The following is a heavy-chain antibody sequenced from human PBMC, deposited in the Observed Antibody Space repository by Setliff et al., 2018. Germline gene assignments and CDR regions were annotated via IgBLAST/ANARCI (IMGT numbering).Heavy chain of an antibody. V-gene: IGHV4-34*01. J-gene: IGHJ3*02. CDR1: GGSFSGYS. Sequence: SETLSLTCAVYGGSFSGYSWTWIRQPPGKGLEWIGSIYHSGSSYYNPSLRSRVTISVDTSKNQFSLILRSVTAADTAVYYCARGRMRGSCSGPSCTYDPFDIWGQGTPVTVSS. CDR2: IYHSGSS. D-gene: IGHD2-2*01. CDR3: ARGRMRGSCSGPSCTYDPFDI.